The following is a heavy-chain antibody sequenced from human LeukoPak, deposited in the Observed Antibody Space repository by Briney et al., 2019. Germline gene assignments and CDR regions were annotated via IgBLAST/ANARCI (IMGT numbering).Heavy chain of an antibody. J-gene: IGHJ4*02. CDR1: GFTFSSYW. CDR2: INQDGREK. V-gene: IGHV3-7*01. CDR3: AKGRDYGDY. Sequence: GGSLRLSCAVSGFTFSSYWMTWVRQVPGKGLQWVANINQDGREKYYMDPTKGRLNISRDNTENSVFLQLTSLRPEDTGIYFCAKGRDYGDYWGQGTLVAVSS.